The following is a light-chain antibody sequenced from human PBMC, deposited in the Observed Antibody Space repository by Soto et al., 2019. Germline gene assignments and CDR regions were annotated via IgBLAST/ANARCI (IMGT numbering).Light chain of an antibody. CDR1: QSISSW. CDR2: DAS. CDR3: QHYNTYPWT. J-gene: IGKJ1*01. Sequence: DIQMTQSPSTLSASVVDRFTITFRTSQSISSWLAWYQQKPGKAPKLLIYDASSLESGVPSRFSGSGSGTEFTLTISSLQPGDFATYYCQHYNTYPWTFGQGTKVDIK. V-gene: IGKV1-5*01.